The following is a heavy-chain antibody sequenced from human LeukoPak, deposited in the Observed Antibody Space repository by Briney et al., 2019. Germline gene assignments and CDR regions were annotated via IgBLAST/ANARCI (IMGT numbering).Heavy chain of an antibody. V-gene: IGHV4-59*01. CDR3: ASDYGSGSYRFDY. Sequence: PSETLSLTCTVSGDSMSSVSWSWIRQPPGKGLEWIGYIYNSGSTIYNPSLKSRVTISLDVSKKQFSLKLSSVTAADTAVYYCASDYGSGSYRFDYWGQGTLVTVSS. D-gene: IGHD3-10*01. J-gene: IGHJ4*02. CDR1: GDSMSSVS. CDR2: IYNSGST.